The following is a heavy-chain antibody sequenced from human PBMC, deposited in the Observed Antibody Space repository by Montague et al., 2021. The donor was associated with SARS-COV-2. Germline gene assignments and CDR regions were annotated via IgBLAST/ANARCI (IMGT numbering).Heavy chain of an antibody. V-gene: IGHV3-33*01. CDR1: GFTFSSYG. Sequence: SLRLSCAASGFTFSSYGMHWVRQAPGKGLEWVAVIWYDGSNKYYADSVKGRFTISRDNSKNTLYLQMNSLRAEDTAVYYCARDLFWGTDSGTQQRRDYWGQGTLVTGSS. CDR2: IWYDGSNK. D-gene: IGHD3-16*01. J-gene: IGHJ4*02. CDR3: ARDLFWGTDSGTQQRRDY.